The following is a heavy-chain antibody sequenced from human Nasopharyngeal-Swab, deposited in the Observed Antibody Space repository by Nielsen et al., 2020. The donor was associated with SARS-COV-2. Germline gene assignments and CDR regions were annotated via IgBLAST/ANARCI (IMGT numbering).Heavy chain of an antibody. V-gene: IGHV3-30*18. CDR1: GFTFSNSG. J-gene: IGHJ4*02. CDR3: AKSSHTSGWYPADH. D-gene: IGHD6-19*01. Sequence: GGSLRLSCAASGFTFSNSGIQWVRQAPGKGLDWVAVISYDGTDKYYADSVRGRFTTSRDDSKNTVYLQLNSLRGDDTAVYYCAKSSHTSGWYPADHWGQGTLVIVSP. CDR2: ISYDGTDK.